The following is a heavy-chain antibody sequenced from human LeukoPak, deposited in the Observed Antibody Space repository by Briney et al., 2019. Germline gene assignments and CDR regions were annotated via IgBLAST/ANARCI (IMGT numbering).Heavy chain of an antibody. CDR3: VRSVAGQGY. CDR1: GYTFSSFD. V-gene: IGHV1-8*01. D-gene: IGHD6-19*01. CDR2: IYPNSDTT. J-gene: IGHJ4*02. Sequence: ASVKVSCKSSGYTFSSFDLNWVRQATGQGLEWMGWIYPNSDTTVSAQKFQGRLTLTRKTSTSTAYMELSSLTSDDTAVYYCVRSVAGQGYWGQGTLVTVSS.